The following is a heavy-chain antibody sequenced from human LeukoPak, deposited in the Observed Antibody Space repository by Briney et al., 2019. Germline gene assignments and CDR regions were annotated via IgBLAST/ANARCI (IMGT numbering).Heavy chain of an antibody. Sequence: PGGSLRLSCAASGFTFSSYAMHWVRQAPGKGLEWVAVISYDGSNKYYADSVKGRFTISRDNSKNTLYLQMNSLRAEDTAVYYCAKGAVRYFDWSYYFDYWGQGTLVTVSS. CDR1: GFTFSSYA. D-gene: IGHD3-9*01. V-gene: IGHV3-30*04. CDR3: AKGAVRYFDWSYYFDY. J-gene: IGHJ4*02. CDR2: ISYDGSNK.